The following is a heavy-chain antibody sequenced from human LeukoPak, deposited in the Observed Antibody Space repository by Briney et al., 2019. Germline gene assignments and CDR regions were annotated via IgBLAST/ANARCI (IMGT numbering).Heavy chain of an antibody. CDR1: GGSISSYY. CDR2: IYYSGST. Sequence: SETLSLTCTVSGGSISSYYWSWICQPPGKGLEWIGRIYYSGSTYYNPSLKSRVTISVDTSKNQFSLKLSSVTAADTAVYYCARGINSGWYYWYFQHWGQGTLVTVSS. V-gene: IGHV4-39*07. CDR3: ARGINSGWYYWYFQH. D-gene: IGHD6-19*01. J-gene: IGHJ1*01.